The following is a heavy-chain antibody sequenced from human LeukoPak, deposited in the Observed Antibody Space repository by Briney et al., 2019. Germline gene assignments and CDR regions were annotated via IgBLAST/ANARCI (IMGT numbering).Heavy chain of an antibody. V-gene: IGHV4-59*01. CDR1: DGSLASYY. CDR3: ARDKGPSWYFDL. CDR2: IYNGGST. J-gene: IGHJ2*01. Sequence: SETRSLTCTVSDGSLASYYWNWIRQPPGRGLGWIGNIYNGGSTDYNPSLKSRVTISVNTSKNQISLKLNAVTAADTAVYYCARDKGPSWYFDLWGRGTLVTVSS.